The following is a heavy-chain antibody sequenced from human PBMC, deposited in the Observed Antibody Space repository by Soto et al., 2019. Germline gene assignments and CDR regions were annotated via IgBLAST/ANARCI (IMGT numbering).Heavy chain of an antibody. CDR3: AKGTTVVSNPFFDY. V-gene: IGHV3-30*18. CDR1: GFTFSSYG. CDR2: ISYDGSNK. D-gene: IGHD4-17*01. Sequence: TGGSLRLSCAASGFTFSSYGMHWVRQAPGKGLEWVAVISYDGSNKYYADSVKGRFTISRDNSKNTLYLQMNSLRAEDTAVYYCAKGTTVVSNPFFDYWGQGTLVTVSS. J-gene: IGHJ4*02.